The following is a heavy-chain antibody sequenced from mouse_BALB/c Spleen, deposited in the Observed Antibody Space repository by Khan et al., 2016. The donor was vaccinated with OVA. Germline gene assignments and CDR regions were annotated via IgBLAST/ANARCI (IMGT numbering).Heavy chain of an antibody. CDR3: ITHGSSSAGFTY. V-gene: IGHV1-7*01. CDR1: GFTFTSYW. Sequence: QVQLKQSGAELAKPGASVKMSCKASGFTFTSYWMHWLKQRPGQGLEWIGYINPNTDYTEYNQKFKDKATLTADKSSSTAYIQLTSLTSEDSAVYYGITHGSSSAGFTYWGRGTLVTVSA. CDR2: INPNTDYT. J-gene: IGHJ3*01. D-gene: IGHD1-1*01.